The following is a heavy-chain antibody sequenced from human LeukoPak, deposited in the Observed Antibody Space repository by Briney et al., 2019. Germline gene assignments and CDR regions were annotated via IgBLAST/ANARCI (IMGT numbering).Heavy chain of an antibody. Sequence: ASVKVSCKASGYTFTSYDINWVRQATGQGLEWVGWMNPNSGNTAYAQKFQGRVAMTRNTSISTAYMELSSLRSDDTAVYYCASSDARPITIFGVVLGSYFDYWGQGTLVTVSS. J-gene: IGHJ4*02. CDR1: GYTFTSYD. CDR3: ASSDARPITIFGVVLGSYFDY. D-gene: IGHD3-3*01. CDR2: MNPNSGNT. V-gene: IGHV1-8*01.